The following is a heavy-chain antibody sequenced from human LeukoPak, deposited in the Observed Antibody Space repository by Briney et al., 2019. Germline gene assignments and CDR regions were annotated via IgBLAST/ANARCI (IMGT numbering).Heavy chain of an antibody. V-gene: IGHV3-48*04. CDR3: ARIVVVPAEGHYYMDV. CDR1: GFTFSSYA. CDR2: ISSSGSTI. J-gene: IGHJ6*03. D-gene: IGHD2-2*01. Sequence: PGGSLRLSCAASGFTFSSYAMSWVRQAPGKGLEWVSYISSSGSTIYYADSVKGRFTISRDNAKNSLYLQMNSLRAEDTAVYYCARIVVVPAEGHYYMDVWGKGTTVTVSS.